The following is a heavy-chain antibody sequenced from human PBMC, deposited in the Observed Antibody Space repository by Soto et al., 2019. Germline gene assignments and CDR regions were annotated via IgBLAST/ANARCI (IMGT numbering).Heavy chain of an antibody. CDR3: AKVYGVGTAMVTYYFDY. CDR2: ISGSGGST. CDR1: GSTFSGYA. Sequence: PGGSLRLSCAASGSTFSGYAMSWVRQAPGKGLEWVSAISGSGGSTYYADSVKGRFTISRDNSKNTLYLQMNSLRAEDTAVYYCAKVYGVGTAMVTYYFDYWGQGTLVTVSS. D-gene: IGHD5-18*01. J-gene: IGHJ4*02. V-gene: IGHV3-23*01.